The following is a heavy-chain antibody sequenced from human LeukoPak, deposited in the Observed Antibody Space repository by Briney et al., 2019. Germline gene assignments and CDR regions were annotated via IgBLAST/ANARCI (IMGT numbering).Heavy chain of an antibody. CDR3: ATSFGPVIAAAGTGAD. V-gene: IGHV3-23*01. CDR2: ISGSGSST. D-gene: IGHD6-13*01. J-gene: IGHJ4*02. CDR1: GFTFSSYE. Sequence: GGSLRLSCAASGFTFSSYEMNWVRQAPGKGLEWVSVISGSGSSTYYADSVKGRFTISRDNSKNTLYLQMNSLRAEDTAVYYCATSFGPVIAAAGTGADWGQGTLVTVSS.